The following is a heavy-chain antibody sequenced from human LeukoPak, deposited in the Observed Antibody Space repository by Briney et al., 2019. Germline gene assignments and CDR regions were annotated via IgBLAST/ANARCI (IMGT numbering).Heavy chain of an antibody. CDR3: ARDDQVATIDY. D-gene: IGHD5-12*01. J-gene: IGHJ4*02. CDR2: IYSGGST. Sequence: PGGSLRLSCAASGLTVSSNYMSWVRQAPGKGLEWVSVIYSGGSTYYANSVKGRFTISRDNSKNTLYLQMNSLRAEDTAVYYCARDDQVATIDYWGQGTLVTVSS. CDR1: GLTVSSNY. V-gene: IGHV3-66*01.